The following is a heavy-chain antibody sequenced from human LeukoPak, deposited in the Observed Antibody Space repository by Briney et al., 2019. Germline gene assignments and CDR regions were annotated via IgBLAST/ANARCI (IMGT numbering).Heavy chain of an antibody. CDR3: ARDLSGYFVS. CDR1: GGSFSGYY. J-gene: IGHJ5*01. V-gene: IGHV4-34*01. CDR2: INHSGST. Sequence: SETLSLTCAVYGGSFSGYYWSWIRQPPGKGVEWIGEINHSGSTNYNPSLKSRVTISVDTSKNQFSLHLNSVTPDDTAVYYCARDLSGYFVSWGQGTLVTVSS. D-gene: IGHD3-22*01.